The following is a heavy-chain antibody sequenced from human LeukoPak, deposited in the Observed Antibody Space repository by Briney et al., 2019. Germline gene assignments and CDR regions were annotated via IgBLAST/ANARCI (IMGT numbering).Heavy chain of an antibody. CDR3: GKTDIYFNPIDY. V-gene: IGHV4-4*02. CDR2: IHRDGRI. D-gene: IGHD3-9*01. CDR1: GVSISSSEW. Sequence: SGTLSLTCAVSGVSISSSEWWIWVRQPPGQGLEWIGEIHRDGRIRYNPSLKSRVTMSIDYSKNQFSLKVSSVTAADTAIYYCGKTDIYFNPIDYWGPGSLVTVSS. J-gene: IGHJ4*02.